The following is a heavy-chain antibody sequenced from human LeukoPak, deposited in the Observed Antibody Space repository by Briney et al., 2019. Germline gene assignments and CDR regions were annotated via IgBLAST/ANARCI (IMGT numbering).Heavy chain of an antibody. CDR1: GGSFSGYY. V-gene: IGHV4-34*01. J-gene: IGHJ5*02. CDR3: ARGRIAARPWNWFDP. D-gene: IGHD6-6*01. CDR2: INHSGST. Sequence: PSETLSLTCAVYGGSFSGYYWSWIRQPPGKGLEWIGEINHSGSTHYNPSLKSRVTISVHTSKNQFSLKLSSVTAADTAVYYCARGRIAARPWNWFDPWGQGTLVTVSS.